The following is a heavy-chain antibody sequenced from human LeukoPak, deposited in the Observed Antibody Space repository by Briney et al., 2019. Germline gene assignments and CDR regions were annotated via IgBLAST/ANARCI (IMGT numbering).Heavy chain of an antibody. J-gene: IGHJ5*02. D-gene: IGHD3-10*01. Sequence: PSETLSLTCTVSGGSISSSSYYWGWIRQPPGKGLEWIGSIYYSGSTYYNPSLKSRVTISVDTSKNQFSLKLSSVTAADTAVYYCARELLWFGELLNPWGQGTLVTVSS. CDR3: ARELLWFGELLNP. CDR2: IYYSGST. V-gene: IGHV4-39*07. CDR1: GGSISSSSYY.